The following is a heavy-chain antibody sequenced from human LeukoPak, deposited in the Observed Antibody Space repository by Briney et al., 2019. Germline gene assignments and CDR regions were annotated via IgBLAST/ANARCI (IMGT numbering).Heavy chain of an antibody. Sequence: SVKVSCKASGGTFISYSINWVRQAPGQGLEWMGGIIPIFDTADYAQKFQGRVTITADESTSTAYMELSSLRSEDTAVFYCARISLGAIWGYYYGMDVWGQGTTVTVSS. CDR3: ARISLGAIWGYYYGMDV. J-gene: IGHJ6*02. CDR1: GGTFISYS. D-gene: IGHD1-26*01. V-gene: IGHV1-69*13. CDR2: IIPIFDTA.